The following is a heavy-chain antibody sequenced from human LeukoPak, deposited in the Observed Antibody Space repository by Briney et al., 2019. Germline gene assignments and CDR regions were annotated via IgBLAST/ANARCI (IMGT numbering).Heavy chain of an antibody. Sequence: PLETLSLTCGVSGGAFSDYYWSWIRQPPGKGLEWIGQINHSGNTNYNPSLKSRVTISVDMSKNQFSLKLSSVTAADTAVYYCARVLNRHCGGDCYAHYFDYWGQGSLVTVSS. V-gene: IGHV4-34*01. D-gene: IGHD2-21*02. CDR3: ARVLNRHCGGDCYAHYFDY. CDR2: INHSGNT. CDR1: GGAFSDYY. J-gene: IGHJ4*02.